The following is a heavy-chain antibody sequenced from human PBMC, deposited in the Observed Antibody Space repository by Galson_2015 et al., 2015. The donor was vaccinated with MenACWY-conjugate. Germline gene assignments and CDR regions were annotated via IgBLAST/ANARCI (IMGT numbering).Heavy chain of an antibody. D-gene: IGHD6-13*01. J-gene: IGHJ6*03. CDR2: IYAGNGST. Sequence: SVKVSCKASGYTFTRSAMHWVRQAPGQRLEWMGWIYAGNGSTICSQKMQGRLTITRDISANIVYMELNALRSEDTGIYYCARDPKATAGRGPTHTDVWGKGTTVTVSS. CDR3: ARDPKATAGRGPTHTDV. CDR1: GYTFTRSA. V-gene: IGHV1-3*01.